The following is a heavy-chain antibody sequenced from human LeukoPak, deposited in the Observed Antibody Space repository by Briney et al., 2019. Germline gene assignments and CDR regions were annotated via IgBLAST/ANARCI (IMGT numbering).Heavy chain of an antibody. CDR2: INPRSGGT. V-gene: IGHV1-2*06. J-gene: IGHJ4*02. D-gene: IGHD3-9*01. CDR1: GHIFTGYY. Sequence: ASVKVSCKPSGHIFTGYYIHWVRQAPGQGLEWMGRINPRSGGTDHARKFQGRVTMTRDTSISTAYMELSRLRSDDTAVYYCARDDILTGNYPPFDFWGQGTLVTVSS. CDR3: ARDDILTGNYPPFDF.